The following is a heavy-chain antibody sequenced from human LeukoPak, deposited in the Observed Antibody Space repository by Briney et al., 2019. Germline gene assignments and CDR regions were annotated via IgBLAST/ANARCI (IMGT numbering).Heavy chain of an antibody. CDR1: GFTFSSYA. D-gene: IGHD6-19*01. CDR2: ISGSGGST. J-gene: IGHJ4*02. V-gene: IGHV3-23*01. CDR3: AKDLEEEQWLVPAQLFDY. Sequence: GGSLRLSCAASGFTFSSYAMSWVRQAPGKGLEWVSAISGSGGSTYYADSVKGRFTISRDNSKNTLYLQMNSLRAEDTAVYYCAKDLEEEQWLVPAQLFDYWGQGTLVTVSS.